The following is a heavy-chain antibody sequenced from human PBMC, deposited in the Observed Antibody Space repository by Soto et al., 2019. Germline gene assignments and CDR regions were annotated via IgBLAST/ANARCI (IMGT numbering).Heavy chain of an antibody. Sequence: GGSLRLSCAASGFNLRSYWMHWVRQAPGKGLEWVAVISYDGSNKYYADSVKGRFTISRDNSKNTLYLQMNSLRAEDTAVYYCANGAHYYDSSGYAYYFDYWGQGTLVTVSS. V-gene: IGHV3-30*18. J-gene: IGHJ4*02. CDR1: GFNLRSYW. CDR2: ISYDGSNK. D-gene: IGHD3-22*01. CDR3: ANGAHYYDSSGYAYYFDY.